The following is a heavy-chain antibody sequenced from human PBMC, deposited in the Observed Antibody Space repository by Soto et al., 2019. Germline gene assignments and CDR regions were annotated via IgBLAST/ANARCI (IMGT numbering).Heavy chain of an antibody. V-gene: IGHV4-31*03. CDR1: GGSISSGGYY. CDR2: IYYSGST. D-gene: IGHD5-18*01. J-gene: IGHJ5*01. Sequence: SETLSLTCTVSGGSISSGGYYWSWIRQHPGKGLEWIGYIYYSGSTYYNPSLKSRVTISVDTSKNQFSLKLSSVTAADTAVYYCARTGYSYAQADSWGQGTLVTVSS. CDR3: ARTGYSYAQADS.